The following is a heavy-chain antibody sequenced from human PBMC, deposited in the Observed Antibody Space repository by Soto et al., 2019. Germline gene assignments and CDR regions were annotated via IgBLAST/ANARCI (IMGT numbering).Heavy chain of an antibody. CDR1: GYTFTNSG. CDR2: ISAYNGNT. D-gene: IGHD3-10*01. CDR3: ARDRYGSGSSADY. Sequence: GASVKVSCKASGYTFTNSGISWVRQAPGQGLEWMGWISAYNGNTNYAQKVQYRVTMTTDTSTSTAYMELRSLRSDDTAVFYCARDRYGSGSSADYWGQGTLVTVSS. J-gene: IGHJ4*02. V-gene: IGHV1-18*01.